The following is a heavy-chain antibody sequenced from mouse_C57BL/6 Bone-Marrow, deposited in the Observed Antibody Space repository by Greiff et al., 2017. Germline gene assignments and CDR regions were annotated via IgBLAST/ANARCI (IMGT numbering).Heavy chain of an antibody. Sequence: QVQLQQPGAELVKPGASVKLSCKASGYTFTSYWMHWVKQRPGQGLEWIGMIHPNSGSTNYNEKFKSKATLTVDKSSSTAYMQLSSLTSEDSAVYSCARRRIYYDYDDAMDYWGQGTSVTVSS. D-gene: IGHD2-4*01. CDR2: IHPNSGST. CDR3: ARRRIYYDYDDAMDY. CDR1: GYTFTSYW. V-gene: IGHV1-64*01. J-gene: IGHJ4*01.